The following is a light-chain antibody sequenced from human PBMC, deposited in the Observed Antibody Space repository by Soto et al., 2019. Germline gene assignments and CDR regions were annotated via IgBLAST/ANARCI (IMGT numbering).Light chain of an antibody. CDR2: GAS. V-gene: IGKV3-20*01. CDR1: QYVGNR. J-gene: IGKJ2*01. Sequence: EIVLTQSPGTLSLSPGERATLSCRASQYVGNRLAWYQQNPGQAPRPLISGASSRATGIPDRFSGSGSGTDFTLTISRLEPQDFEVYYCQQYDSLPRTFGQGTKVDI. CDR3: QQYDSLPRT.